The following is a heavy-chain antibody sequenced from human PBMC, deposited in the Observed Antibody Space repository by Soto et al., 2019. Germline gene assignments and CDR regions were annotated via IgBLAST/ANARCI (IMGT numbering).Heavy chain of an antibody. Sequence: GGSLLLSPTPSGFTFSSFSMNWLRHAPGQGLACVSSIRSSSSYIYYADSVKGRFTFSRYNAKNSRYLQMNSLRDEDTAVYYGARDVANSGLLDYWGQGTLVTVSA. CDR3: ARDVANSGLLDY. J-gene: IGHJ4*02. D-gene: IGHD3-10*01. V-gene: IGHV3-21*01. CDR2: IRSSSSYI. CDR1: GFTFSSFS.